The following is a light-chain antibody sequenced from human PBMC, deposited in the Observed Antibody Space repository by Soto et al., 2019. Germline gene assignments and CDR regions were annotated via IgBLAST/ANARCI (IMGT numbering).Light chain of an antibody. J-gene: IGLJ1*01. Sequence: QSALTQPASVSGSPGQSITISCTGTSSDVGNYNLVSWYQQHPGKAPKVIIYETSKRPSGVSDRFSGSKSGNTASLTISGLQAEDEADYYCFSFTSTNTHVFGSGTKLTVL. V-gene: IGLV2-23*01. CDR3: FSFTSTNTHV. CDR1: SSDVGNYNL. CDR2: ETS.